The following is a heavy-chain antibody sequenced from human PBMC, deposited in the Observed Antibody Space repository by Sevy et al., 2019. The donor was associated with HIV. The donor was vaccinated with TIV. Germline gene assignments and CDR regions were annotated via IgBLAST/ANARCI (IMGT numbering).Heavy chain of an antibody. CDR2: IWLTGAT. V-gene: IGHV3-53*01. J-gene: IGHJ4*02. CDR1: GVTVSSNF. D-gene: IGHD3-3*01. CDR3: ASGKHVSDYYGSFDY. Sequence: GGSLRLSCTVSGVTVSSNFICWVRQAPGKGLEWVSVIWLTGATYYADSVKGRFTISRDNSKNTVYLDMSSLRADDTAVYFCASGKHVSDYYGSFDYWGQRTLVTVSS.